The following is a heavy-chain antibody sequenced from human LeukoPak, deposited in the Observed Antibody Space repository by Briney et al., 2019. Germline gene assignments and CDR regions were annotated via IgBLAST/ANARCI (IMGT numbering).Heavy chain of an antibody. V-gene: IGHV4-59*12. J-gene: IGHJ4*02. CDR3: AREGDSTAPSYFDY. D-gene: IGHD3-22*01. Sequence: SETLSLTCTVSGGSISSYYWSWIWQPPGKGLEWIGYIYYSGSTNYNPSLKSRVTISVDTSKNQFSLKLSSVTAADTAVYYCAREGDSTAPSYFDYWGQGTLVTVSS. CDR1: GGSISSYY. CDR2: IYYSGST.